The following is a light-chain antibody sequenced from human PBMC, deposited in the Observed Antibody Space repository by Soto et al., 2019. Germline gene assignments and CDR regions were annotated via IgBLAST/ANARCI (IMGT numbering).Light chain of an antibody. J-gene: IGKJ1*01. CDR3: QQYGGSPQT. V-gene: IGKV3-20*01. Sequence: EIVLTQSPGTLSLSPGERATLSCRASQSVSSNYLAWYQQRPGQAPRLLIYGASSRATGIPDRFSGSGSGTDFTLTVSSLEPEDFAVYYCQQYGGSPQTFGQATKVQIK. CDR1: QSVSSNY. CDR2: GAS.